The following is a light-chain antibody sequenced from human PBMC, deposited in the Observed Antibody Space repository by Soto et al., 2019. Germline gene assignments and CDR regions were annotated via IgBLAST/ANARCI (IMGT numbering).Light chain of an antibody. CDR2: DVS. Sequence: QSALTQPRSVSGSPGQSVTISCTGTSSDVGDYNYVSWYQQYPGKAPKLVIYDVSKRPSGVPDRFSGSKSGNTASLTISGLQAXXXADXYCCSFAGSYTFWVFGGGTQLTVL. V-gene: IGLV2-11*01. CDR3: CSFAGSYTFWV. J-gene: IGLJ3*02. CDR1: SSDVGDYNY.